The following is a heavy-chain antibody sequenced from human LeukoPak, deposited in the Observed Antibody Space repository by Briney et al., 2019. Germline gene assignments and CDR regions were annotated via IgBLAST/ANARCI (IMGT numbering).Heavy chain of an antibody. CDR1: GYTFTSYD. D-gene: IGHD6-19*01. CDR2: ISAYNGNT. J-gene: IGHJ4*02. V-gene: IGHV1-18*01. CDR3: AKDGLRYSSGGSFDY. Sequence: ASVKVSCKASGYTFTSYDINWVRQATGQGLEWMGWISAYNGNTNYAQKLQGRVTMTTDTSTSTAYMELSRLRSDDTAVYYCAKDGLRYSSGGSFDYWGQGTLVTVSS.